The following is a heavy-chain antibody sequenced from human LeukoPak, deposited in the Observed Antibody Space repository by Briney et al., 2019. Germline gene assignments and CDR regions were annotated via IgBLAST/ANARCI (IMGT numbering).Heavy chain of an antibody. V-gene: IGHV3-21*01. Sequence: PGGSLRLSCAASGFTFSSYSMNWVRQAPGKGLEWVSFISSSSSYIYYADSVKGRFTTSRDNAKNSLYLQMNSLRAEDTAVYYCARDATVTGGGSWFDPWGQGTLVTVSS. CDR1: GFTFSSYS. J-gene: IGHJ5*02. CDR3: ARDATVTGGGSWFDP. D-gene: IGHD4-17*01. CDR2: ISSSSSYI.